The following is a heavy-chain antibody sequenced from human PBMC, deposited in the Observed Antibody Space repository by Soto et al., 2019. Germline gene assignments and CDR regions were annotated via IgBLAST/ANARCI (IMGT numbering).Heavy chain of an antibody. CDR2: LSYSGDT. J-gene: IGHJ6*03. Sequence: EVQLVESGGGLVQPGGSLRLSCAASGFTLSTYDMHWVRQGTGKGLEWVAALSYSGDTYYPGSVKGRFTVSRESVKNSLYLQMNSLTAGDTAVYYCAKGPHSGSGYYYMAVWGKGTTVTVSS. CDR3: AKGPHSGSGYYYMAV. V-gene: IGHV3-13*01. CDR1: GFTLSTYD. D-gene: IGHD3-10*01.